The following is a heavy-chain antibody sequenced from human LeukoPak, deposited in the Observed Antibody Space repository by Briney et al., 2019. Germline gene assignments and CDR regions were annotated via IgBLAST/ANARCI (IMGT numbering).Heavy chain of an antibody. CDR3: ARDRVSATFYEYIWGSWGGFDY. Sequence: ASVKVSCKASGYTFTSYGISWVRQAPGQGLEWMGRTTTYNGNTNYAQKFQGRVTMTTDTSTSTAYMELRSLRSDDTAVYYCARDRVSATFYEYIWGSWGGFDYWGQGALVTVSS. D-gene: IGHD3-16*01. CDR2: TTTYNGNT. CDR1: GYTFTSYG. J-gene: IGHJ4*02. V-gene: IGHV1-18*01.